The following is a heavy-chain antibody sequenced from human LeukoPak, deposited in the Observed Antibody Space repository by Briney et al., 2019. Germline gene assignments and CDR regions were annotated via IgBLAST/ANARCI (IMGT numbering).Heavy chain of an antibody. CDR3: GRRAFGGVAQ. CDR2: SSSSNYI. CDR1: GFTFSSYN. D-gene: IGHD3-16*01. J-gene: IGHJ4*02. V-gene: IGHV3-21*01. Sequence: GGSLRLSCAASGFTFSSYNMNWVRQAPGKGLEWVSSSSSSNYIYYADSVKGRFTISRDNAKNSLFLQMNSLRAEDTAVYYCGRRAFGGVAQWGQGTLVTVSS.